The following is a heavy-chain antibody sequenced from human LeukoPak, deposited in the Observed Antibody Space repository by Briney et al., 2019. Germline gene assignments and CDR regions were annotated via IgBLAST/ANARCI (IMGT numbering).Heavy chain of an antibody. CDR1: GDSISSGNYC. J-gene: IGHJ5*02. V-gene: IGHV4-61*02. CDR2: IYSSGSA. Sequence: SETLSLTCTVSGDSISSGNYCWNWIRQSTGRGLEWIGLIYSSGSAHYNPSFKSRVTISLDTSKNHFSLKLNSVTAADTAVYYCARRFGLWGRGTLVTVSS. CDR3: ARRFGL.